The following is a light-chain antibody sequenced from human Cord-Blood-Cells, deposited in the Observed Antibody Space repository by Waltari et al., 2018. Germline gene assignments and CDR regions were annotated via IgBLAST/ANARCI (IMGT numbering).Light chain of an antibody. CDR2: QDS. CDR3: QAWDSSTAGKVV. CDR1: KLGDKY. V-gene: IGLV3-1*01. J-gene: IGLJ2*01. Sequence: SYELTQPPSVSVSPGQTASITCSGDKLGDKYACWYQQKPGQSPVLVIYQDSKRPSGSPERFSGSNSGNTATLTISGTQAMDEADYYCQAWDSSTAGKVVFGGGTKLTVL.